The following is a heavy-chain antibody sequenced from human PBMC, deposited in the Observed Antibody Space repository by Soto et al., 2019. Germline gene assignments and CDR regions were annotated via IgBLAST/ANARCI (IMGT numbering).Heavy chain of an antibody. CDR2: ISYDGSKK. D-gene: IGHD3-22*01. CDR1: GFTFNSYA. Sequence: PGGSLRHSCSASGFTFNSYAMYCVRQAPWKGLEWVADISYDGSKKYYTDSVKGRFTISRDNSNNTMYVQMNSLRAEDTAVYYCAKGRGSYYDTSGYPDVWGQGTTVTVSS. J-gene: IGHJ6*02. CDR3: AKGRGSYYDTSGYPDV. V-gene: IGHV3-30*18.